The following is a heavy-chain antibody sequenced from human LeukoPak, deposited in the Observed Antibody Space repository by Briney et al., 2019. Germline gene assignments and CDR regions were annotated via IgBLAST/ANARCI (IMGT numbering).Heavy chain of an antibody. V-gene: IGHV4-39*07. J-gene: IGHJ6*03. CDR1: GGSISSSSYY. CDR3: ARVNTPNYYYYYMDV. Sequence: SETLSLTCTVSGGSISSSSYYWGWIRQPPGKGLEWIGRIYYSGSTYYNPSPKSRVTISVDTSKNQFSLKLSSVTAADTAVYYCARVNTPNYYYYYMDVWGKGTTVTVSS. D-gene: IGHD2-15*01. CDR2: IYYSGST.